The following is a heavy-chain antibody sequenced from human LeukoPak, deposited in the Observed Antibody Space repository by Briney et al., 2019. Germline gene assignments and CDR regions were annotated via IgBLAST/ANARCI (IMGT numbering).Heavy chain of an antibody. CDR1: GFTFSNNW. D-gene: IGHD2-21*02. V-gene: IGHV3-74*01. CDR3: ARGSGVTPDY. Sequence: GGSLRLPCAASGFTFSNNWMHWVRQAPGKGLVWVSRINSGGSTTNYADSVKGRFTISRDNAKNTLYLQMNSLRADDSAVYFCARGSGVTPDYWGQGTLVTVSS. CDR2: INSGGSTT. J-gene: IGHJ4*02.